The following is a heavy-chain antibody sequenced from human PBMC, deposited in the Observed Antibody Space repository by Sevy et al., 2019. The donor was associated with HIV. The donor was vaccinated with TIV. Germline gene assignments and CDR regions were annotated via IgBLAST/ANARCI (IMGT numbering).Heavy chain of an antibody. CDR2: ISAYNGNT. CDR3: ASCYYYDSSGYPEWEYFQH. V-gene: IGHV1-18*01. Sequence: ASVKVSRKASGYTFTSYGISWVRQAPGQGLEWMGWISAYNGNTNYAQKLQGRVTMTTDTSTSTAYMELRSLRSDDTAVYYCASCYYYDSSGYPEWEYFQHWGQGTLVTVSS. CDR1: GYTFTSYG. D-gene: IGHD3-22*01. J-gene: IGHJ1*01.